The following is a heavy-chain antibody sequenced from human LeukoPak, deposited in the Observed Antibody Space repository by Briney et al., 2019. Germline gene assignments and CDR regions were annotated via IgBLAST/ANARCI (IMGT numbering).Heavy chain of an antibody. CDR1: GFTFSSYW. Sequence: PGGSLRLSCAASGFTFSSYWMSWVRQAPGKGLEWVANIKQDGSEKYYVDSVKGRFTISRDNAKNSLFLQMSSLRAEDTALYYCARGSGSYPFDYWGQGTLVTVSS. V-gene: IGHV3-7*03. D-gene: IGHD1-26*01. CDR2: IKQDGSEK. J-gene: IGHJ4*02. CDR3: ARGSGSYPFDY.